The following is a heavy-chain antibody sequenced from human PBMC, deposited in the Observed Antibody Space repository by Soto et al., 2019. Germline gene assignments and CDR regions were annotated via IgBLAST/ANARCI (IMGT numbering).Heavy chain of an antibody. CDR3: AKGSPVATIIPLDY. Sequence: PGGSLRLSCAASGFTFSSYGMHWVRQAPGKGLEWVAVISYDGSNKYYADSVKGRFTISRDNSKNTLYLQMNSLRAEDTAVYYCAKGSPVATIIPLDYWGQGTLVTVSS. CDR1: GFTFSSYG. V-gene: IGHV3-30*18. J-gene: IGHJ4*02. CDR2: ISYDGSNK. D-gene: IGHD5-12*01.